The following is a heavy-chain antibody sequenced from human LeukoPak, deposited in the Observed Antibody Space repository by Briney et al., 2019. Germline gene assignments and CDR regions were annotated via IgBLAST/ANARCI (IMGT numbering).Heavy chain of an antibody. J-gene: IGHJ4*02. V-gene: IGHV3-30*02. D-gene: IGHD3-22*01. CDR3: ARDIKTYYYDSSGYYRVY. Sequence: GGSLRLSCAASGFTFSSYGMHWVRQAPGKGLEWVAFIRYDGSNKYYADSVKGRFTISRDNSKNTLYLQMNSVRAEDTAVYYCARDIKTYYYDSSGYYRVYWGQGTLVTVSS. CDR1: GFTFSSYG. CDR2: IRYDGSNK.